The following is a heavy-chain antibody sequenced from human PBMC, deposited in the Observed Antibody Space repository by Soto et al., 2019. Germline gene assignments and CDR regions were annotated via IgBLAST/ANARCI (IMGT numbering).Heavy chain of an antibody. CDR2: IYPGDSDT. V-gene: IGHV5-51*01. CDR3: VRYSGSYWHHLDF. D-gene: IGHD1-26*01. CDR1: GYSFASHW. J-gene: IGHJ4*02. Sequence: GESLKISCKGSGYSFASHWVAWVRQMPEKGLEWIGTIYPGDSDTKYSSAFRGHVTISADTSVSTAYLQWRSLEATDSAIYYCVRYSGSYWHHLDFWGQGNLDTVSS.